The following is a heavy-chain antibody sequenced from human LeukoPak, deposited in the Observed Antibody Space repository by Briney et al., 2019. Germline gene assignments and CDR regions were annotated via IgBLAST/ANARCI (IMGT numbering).Heavy chain of an antibody. J-gene: IGHJ3*02. CDR1: GGTFSSYA. Sequence: SVKVSCKASGGTFSSYAISWVRQAPGQGLEWMGGIIPIFGTANYAQKFQGRVTITTDESTSTAYKELSSLRSEDTAVYYCARSLTGYYDAFDIWGQGTMVTVSS. V-gene: IGHV1-69*05. D-gene: IGHD3-9*01. CDR2: IIPIFGTA. CDR3: ARSLTGYYDAFDI.